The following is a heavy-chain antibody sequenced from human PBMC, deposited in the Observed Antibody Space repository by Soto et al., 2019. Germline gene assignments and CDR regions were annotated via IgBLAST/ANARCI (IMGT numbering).Heavy chain of an antibody. CDR2: IKQDGSEK. D-gene: IGHD2-15*01. J-gene: IGHJ3*02. CDR3: ARGKGGRDAFDI. CDR1: GFTFSSYW. V-gene: IGHV3-7*03. Sequence: GGSLRLSCAASGFTFSSYWMSWVRQDPGKGLEWVANIKQDGSEKFYVDSVKGRFTISRDNAKNSLYLQMNSLRAEDTAVYYCARGKGGRDAFDIWGQGTMVTVSS.